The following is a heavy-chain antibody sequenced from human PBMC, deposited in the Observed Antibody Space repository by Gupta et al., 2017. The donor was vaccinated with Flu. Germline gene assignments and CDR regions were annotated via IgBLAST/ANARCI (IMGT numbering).Heavy chain of an antibody. Sequence: IRQPPGKALEWLALSAWNDDKFYNTALNTRLTISKDTSKNQVVLTMTNIDPEDTATFFCARSTIMNTWTGFDYWGQGILVTVSS. V-gene: IGHV2-70*12. D-gene: IGHD3-16*01. CDR2: SAWNDDK. CDR3: ARSTIMNTWTGFDY. J-gene: IGHJ4*02.